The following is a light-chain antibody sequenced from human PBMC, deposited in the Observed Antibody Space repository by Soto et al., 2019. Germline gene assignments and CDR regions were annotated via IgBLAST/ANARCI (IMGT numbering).Light chain of an antibody. J-gene: IGKJ5*01. CDR1: QSVSISY. Sequence: EIVMTQSPATLSVSPGERATLSCRASQSVSISYLGWYQQKPGQAPRLLIYAASGRATGIPDRFSGSGSGTDFTLTISSLEPEDFAVYYCQQRTHWPSFGQGTRLEIK. CDR2: AAS. V-gene: IGKV3D-20*02. CDR3: QQRTHWPS.